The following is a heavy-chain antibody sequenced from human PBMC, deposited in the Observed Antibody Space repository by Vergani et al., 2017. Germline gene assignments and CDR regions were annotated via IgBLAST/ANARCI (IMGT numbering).Heavy chain of an antibody. Sequence: VQLVESGGGVVQPGRSLRLSCAASGFTFSSYAMSWVRQAPGKGLEWVSAISGSGGSTYYADSVKGRFTISRDNSKNTRYLQMNSLRAEDTAVYYCAKGGLRHSYYDFWSCYYLGGMDVWGQGTTVTVSS. J-gene: IGHJ6*02. D-gene: IGHD3-3*01. CDR3: AKGGLRHSYYDFWSCYYLGGMDV. CDR1: GFTFSSYA. V-gene: IGHV3-23*04. CDR2: ISGSGGST.